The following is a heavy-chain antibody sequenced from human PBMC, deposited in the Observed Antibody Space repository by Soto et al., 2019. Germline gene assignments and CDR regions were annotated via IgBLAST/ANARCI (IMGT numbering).Heavy chain of an antibody. CDR2: IYYSGST. CDR3: ARDSRISQYYYYYGMDV. V-gene: IGHV4-59*01. CDR1: GGSISSYY. Sequence: SETLSLTCTVSGGSISSYYWSWIRQPPGKGLEWIGYIYYSGSTNYNPSLKSRVTISVDTSKNQFSLKLSSVTAADTAVYYCARDSRISQYYYYYGMDVWGQGTTVTV. D-gene: IGHD2-15*01. J-gene: IGHJ6*02.